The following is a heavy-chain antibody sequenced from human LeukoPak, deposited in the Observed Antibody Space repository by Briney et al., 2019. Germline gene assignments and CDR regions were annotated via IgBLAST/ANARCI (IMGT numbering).Heavy chain of an antibody. D-gene: IGHD2-21*02. Sequence: GESLKISCKGSGYSFTSYWIGWVRQMPGKGLEWMGIIYPGDSDTRYSPSFQGQVTISADKSISTAYLQWSSLTASDTAMYYCARGRYRGGDRPLDAFDIWGQGTMVTVSS. V-gene: IGHV5-51*01. J-gene: IGHJ3*02. CDR3: ARGRYRGGDRPLDAFDI. CDR2: IYPGDSDT. CDR1: GYSFTSYW.